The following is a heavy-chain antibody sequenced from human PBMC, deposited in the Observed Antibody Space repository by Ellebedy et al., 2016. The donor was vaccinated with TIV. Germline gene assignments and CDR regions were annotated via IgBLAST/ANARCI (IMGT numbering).Heavy chain of an antibody. CDR1: GFTFSSYG. D-gene: IGHD3-16*02. Sequence: PGGSLRLSCAASGFTFSSYGIHWVRQAPGKGLEWVAVIWYDGRNKYYADSVKGRFTISRDNSKNTLYLQMNSLRVEDTAVYYCARGGGSVITFGGGIGEGYFDYWGQGTLVTVSS. CDR3: ARGGGSVITFGGGIGEGYFDY. CDR2: IWYDGRNK. V-gene: IGHV3-33*01. J-gene: IGHJ4*02.